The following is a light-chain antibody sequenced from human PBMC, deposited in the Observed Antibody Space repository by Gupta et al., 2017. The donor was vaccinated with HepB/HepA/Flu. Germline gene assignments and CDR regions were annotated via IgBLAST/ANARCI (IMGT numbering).Light chain of an antibody. CDR1: QSVGANF. CDR3: QQYGNSPFT. J-gene: IGKJ3*01. V-gene: IGKV3-20*01. CDR2: AAS. Sequence: ENVLTQSPGTLSLSPGERASLSCRASQSVGANFVAWYQQKPGQAPRLLIYAASNRATGVPERFSGSGSVTDFTLTISKLDSEDFAVYYCQQYGNSPFTFGPGTKVDLK.